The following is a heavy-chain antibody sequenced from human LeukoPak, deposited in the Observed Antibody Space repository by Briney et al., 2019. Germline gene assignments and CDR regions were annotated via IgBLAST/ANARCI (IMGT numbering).Heavy chain of an antibody. D-gene: IGHD2-2*02. J-gene: IGHJ4*02. Sequence: GGSLRLSCAASGFTFSSYAMSWVRQAPGKGLEWVSAISGSGGSTYYADSVKGRFTISRDNSKNTLYLQMNSLRAEDTAVYYCAKQGLGYCSSTSCYTYYFDYWGQGTLVTVSS. CDR1: GFTFSSYA. V-gene: IGHV3-23*01. CDR3: AKQGLGYCSSTSCYTYYFDY. CDR2: ISGSGGST.